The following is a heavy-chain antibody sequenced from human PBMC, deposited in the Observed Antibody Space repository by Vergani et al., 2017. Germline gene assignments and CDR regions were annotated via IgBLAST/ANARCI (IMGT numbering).Heavy chain of an antibody. CDR2: ISSSSSYT. D-gene: IGHD1-7*01. V-gene: IGHV3-11*05. CDR1: GFTFSDYY. Sequence: QVQLVESGGGLVKPGGSLRLSCAASGFTFSDYYMSWIRQAPGKGLEWVSYISSSSSYTNYADSVKGRFTISRDNSKNTLYLQMNSLRAEDTAVYYCAKVRNWNSAVTFDYWGQGTLVTVSS. CDR3: AKVRNWNSAVTFDY. J-gene: IGHJ4*02.